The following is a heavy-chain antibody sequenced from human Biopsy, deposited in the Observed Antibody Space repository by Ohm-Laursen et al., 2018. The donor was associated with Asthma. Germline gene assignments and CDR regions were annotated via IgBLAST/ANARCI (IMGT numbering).Heavy chain of an antibody. CDR2: IHYSGST. Sequence: SQTLSLTCTVSGASIKTDDHCWSWLRQPPGKGLEWFGFIHYSGSTSYNPSLKGGVTISVDTSKNQFSLRLSSVTAADTAMYYCARIPRRSGSYFVDYWGQGTLVTVSS. CDR1: GASIKTDDHC. J-gene: IGHJ4*02. D-gene: IGHD3-22*01. V-gene: IGHV4-30-4*01. CDR3: ARIPRRSGSYFVDY.